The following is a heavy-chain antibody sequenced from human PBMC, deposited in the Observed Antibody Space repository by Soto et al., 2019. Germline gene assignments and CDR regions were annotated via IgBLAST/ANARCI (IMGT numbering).Heavy chain of an antibody. CDR3: ARQVDCTNGVCYHTNWFDP. J-gene: IGHJ5*02. CDR1: GGTFSSYA. D-gene: IGHD2-8*01. Sequence: SVKVSCKASGGTFSSYAISWVRQAPGQGLEWMGGIIPIFGTANYAQSFQGRVTITADESTSTAYMELSSLRSEDTAVYYCARQVDCTNGVCYHTNWFDPWGQGTLVTVSS. CDR2: IIPIFGTA. V-gene: IGHV1-69*13.